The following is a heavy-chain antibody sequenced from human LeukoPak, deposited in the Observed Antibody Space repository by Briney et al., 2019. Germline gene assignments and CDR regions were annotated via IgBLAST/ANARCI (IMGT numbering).Heavy chain of an antibody. J-gene: IGHJ6*03. CDR3: ARGEGRHYYYYMDV. V-gene: IGHV4-59*01. CDR1: GGSISSYY. CDR2: IYYSGST. Sequence: SETLSLTCTVSGGSISSYYWSWIRQPPGKGLEWIGYIYYSGSTNYNPSLKSRVTISVDTSKNQFSLKLSSVTAADTAMYYCARGEGRHYYYYMDVWGTGTTVTISS.